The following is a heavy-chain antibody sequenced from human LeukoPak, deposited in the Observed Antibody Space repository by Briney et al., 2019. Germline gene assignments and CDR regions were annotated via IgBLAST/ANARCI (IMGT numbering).Heavy chain of an antibody. CDR2: IIPIFGTA. D-gene: IGHD6-19*01. Sequence: ASVKVSCKASGGTFSSYAISWVRQAPGRGLEWMGGIIPIFGTANYAQKFQGRVTITTDESTSTAYMELSSLRSEDTAVYYCANAISSGREYYFDYWGQGTLVTVSS. CDR3: ANAISSGREYYFDY. J-gene: IGHJ4*02. V-gene: IGHV1-69*05. CDR1: GGTFSSYA.